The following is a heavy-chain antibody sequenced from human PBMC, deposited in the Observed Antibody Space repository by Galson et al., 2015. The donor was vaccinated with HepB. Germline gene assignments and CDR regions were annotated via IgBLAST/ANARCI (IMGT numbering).Heavy chain of an antibody. CDR3: ARDPYYYSGNNRVVYYFDY. D-gene: IGHD3-10*01. Sequence: ETLSLTCTVSGDSITSNKNYWGWIRQPPGKGLEWIGSAYYNTGSKYYSPSLKSRVTISLDTSKNQFSLKLSSVTAADTAIYYCARDPYYYSGNNRVVYYFDYWGQAALVTVSS. V-gene: IGHV4-39*07. J-gene: IGHJ4*02. CDR2: AYYNTGSK. CDR1: GDSITSNKNY.